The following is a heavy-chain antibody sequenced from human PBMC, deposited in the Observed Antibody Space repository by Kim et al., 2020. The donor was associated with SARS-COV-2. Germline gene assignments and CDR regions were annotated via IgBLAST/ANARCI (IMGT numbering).Heavy chain of an antibody. CDR1: GFAVSNTY. Sequence: GGSLRLSCAASGFAVSNTYMTWVRQAPGKGLEWVSIIYGDGRTYYADSVTGRFTISKYSSKNTLDLQMNSLRLEDTAVFYCARAVSSSQYRSGHDAFDIWGQGTVVTVS. CDR3: ARAVSSSQYRSGHDAFDI. CDR2: IYGDGRT. V-gene: IGHV3-66*02. J-gene: IGHJ3*02. D-gene: IGHD6-13*01.